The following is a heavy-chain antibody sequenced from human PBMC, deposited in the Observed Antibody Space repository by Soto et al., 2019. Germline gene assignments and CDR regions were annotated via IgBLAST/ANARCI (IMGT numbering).Heavy chain of an antibody. Sequence: EVQLVQSGAEVKKPGESLRISCKGSGYSFTSYWISWVRQMPGKGLEWMGRIDPSDSYTNYSPSFQGHVTISADKSISTAYLQWSSLKASDTAMYYCARLSIGYCSSTSCLYSGYPRMTFGYWGQGTLVTVSS. CDR1: GYSFTSYW. J-gene: IGHJ4*02. CDR3: ARLSIGYCSSTSCLYSGYPRMTFGY. V-gene: IGHV5-10-1*03. D-gene: IGHD2-2*01. CDR2: IDPSDSYT.